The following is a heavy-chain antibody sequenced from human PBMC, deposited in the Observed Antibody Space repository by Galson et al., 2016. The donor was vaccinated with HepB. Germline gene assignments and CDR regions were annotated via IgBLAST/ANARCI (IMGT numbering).Heavy chain of an antibody. CDR2: IGTAGDT. V-gene: IGHV3-13*01. CDR3: ARDGGGTGGYYYYAMDV. J-gene: IGHJ6*02. D-gene: IGHD1-14*01. Sequence: SLRLSCAASGFTFSRYGMHWVRHVTGKGLEWVSAIGTAGDTYYPGSVKGRFTISRENAKNSLYLQMNSLRDEDTAVYYCARDGGGTGGYYYYAMDVWGQGTTVTVSS. CDR1: GFTFSRYG.